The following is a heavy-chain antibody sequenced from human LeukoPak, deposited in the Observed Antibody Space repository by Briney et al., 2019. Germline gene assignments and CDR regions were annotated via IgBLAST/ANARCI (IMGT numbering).Heavy chain of an antibody. CDR1: SGSISSSY. Sequence: PSGTPSLTCTDSSGSISSSYWSWIRQPPGKGLEWIGYIYYSGGTNYNPSLKRGVTMSVDTYKNQFSLKLSSVTAADTAVYYYGREVESRSSGSGYYPYYFDIWGQGTLVTVSS. CDR2: IYYSGGT. V-gene: IGHV4-59*01. J-gene: IGHJ4*02. D-gene: IGHD3-22*01. CDR3: GREVESRSSGSGYYPYYFDI.